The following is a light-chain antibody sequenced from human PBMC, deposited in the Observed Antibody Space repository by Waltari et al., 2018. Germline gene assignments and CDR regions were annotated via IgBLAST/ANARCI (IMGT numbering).Light chain of an antibody. Sequence: QLVLTQSPSASASLGASVQLTCTLSSRHSSYAIAWHQQQPGKGPRYLMTLNSDGSHSKGDGIPDRFSGSSSGAERYLTISSLQSEDEADYYCQTWGTGIQVFGGGTKLTVL. CDR1: SRHSSYA. J-gene: IGLJ2*01. CDR3: QTWGTGIQV. V-gene: IGLV4-69*01. CDR2: LNSDGSH.